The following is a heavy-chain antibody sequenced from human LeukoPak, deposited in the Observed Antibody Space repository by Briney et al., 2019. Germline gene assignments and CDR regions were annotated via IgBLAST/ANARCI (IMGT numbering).Heavy chain of an antibody. V-gene: IGHV5-51*01. J-gene: IGHJ4*02. CDR2: IYPGDSDT. CDR3: ARPGASYYYAFDY. CDR1: GYSFTSYW. D-gene: IGHD3-10*01. Sequence: HGESLKISCKGSGYSFTSYWIGWVRQMPGKGLEWMGIIYPGDSDTRYSPSFQGQVTISADKSISTAYLQWSSLKASDTAMYYCARPGASYYYAFDYWGQGTLVTVSS.